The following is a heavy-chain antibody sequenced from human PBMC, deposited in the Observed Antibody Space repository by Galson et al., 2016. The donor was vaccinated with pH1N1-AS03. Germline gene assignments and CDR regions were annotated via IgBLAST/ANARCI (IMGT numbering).Heavy chain of an antibody. Sequence: LRLSCAASGFSLTDYYINWIRQAPGKGLEWVAHISSGDEAIFYADSVKGRFTTSRDNAKSSVYLQIHSLRADDTAVYYCATTDGYNSYFDYWGQGALVTVS. CDR3: ATTDGYNSYFDY. J-gene: IGHJ4*02. V-gene: IGHV3-11*01. CDR2: ISSGDEAI. CDR1: GFSLTDYY. D-gene: IGHD5-24*01.